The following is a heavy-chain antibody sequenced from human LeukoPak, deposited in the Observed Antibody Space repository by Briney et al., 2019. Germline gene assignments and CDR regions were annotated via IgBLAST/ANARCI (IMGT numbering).Heavy chain of an antibody. V-gene: IGHV5-51*01. CDR3: AREGRSSSPMDY. CDR2: IYPGDSDT. CDR1: GYTFNTYW. D-gene: IGHD6-6*01. J-gene: IGHJ4*02. Sequence: GESLQISSQGSGYTFNTYWIGWVRPMPGKGLEWMGIIYPGDSDTRYSPSFQGQVTISADKSISTAYLQWGSLKASDTAMYYCAREGRSSSPMDYWGQGTLVTVSS.